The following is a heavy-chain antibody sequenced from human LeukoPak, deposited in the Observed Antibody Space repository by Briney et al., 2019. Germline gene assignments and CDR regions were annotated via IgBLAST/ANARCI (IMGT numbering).Heavy chain of an antibody. CDR1: GYTFTGYY. J-gene: IGHJ4*02. V-gene: IGHV1-2*02. CDR2: ISPNSGDT. CDR3: ARVPNDYGGHPPPGGDY. D-gene: IGHD4-17*01. Sequence: GASVKVSCKASGYTFTGYYIHWVRQAPGQGLEWMGWISPNSGDTNYAQKFQGRVTMTRDTSISTAYMELSRLRSDDTAVYYCARVPNDYGGHPPPGGDYWGQGTLVTVSS.